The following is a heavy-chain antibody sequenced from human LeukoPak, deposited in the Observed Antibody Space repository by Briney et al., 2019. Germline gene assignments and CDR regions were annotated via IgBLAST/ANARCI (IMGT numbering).Heavy chain of an antibody. CDR1: GLTFSGHW. Sequence: PGGSLRLSCAASGLTFSGHWMNWVRRAPGKGLEWVANIKPDGSGTNYVDSVKGRFTISRDNAKNSAYLQMNSLRAEDTALYYCLASSGYWGQGTLVSVSS. D-gene: IGHD1-14*01. CDR3: LASSGY. CDR2: IKPDGSGT. V-gene: IGHV3-7*05. J-gene: IGHJ4*02.